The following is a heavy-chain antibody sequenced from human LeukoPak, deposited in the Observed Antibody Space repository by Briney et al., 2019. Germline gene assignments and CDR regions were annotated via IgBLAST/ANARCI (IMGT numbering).Heavy chain of an antibody. CDR2: IYYLGST. Sequence: SETLSLNCTVSKGSMSHYYWSWIRQPPGKRLEWIGYIYYLGSTNYNPSLTSRVTISVDTSKNQFSLKLTSVTAADTAVYYCAGRGAGFFDYWGQGALVTVSS. CDR3: AGRGAGFFDY. J-gene: IGHJ4*02. D-gene: IGHD1-26*01. V-gene: IGHV4-59*08. CDR1: KGSMSHYY.